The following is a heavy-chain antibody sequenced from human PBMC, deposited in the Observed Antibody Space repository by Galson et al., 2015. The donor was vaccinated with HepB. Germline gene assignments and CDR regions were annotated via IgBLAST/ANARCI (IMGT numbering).Heavy chain of an antibody. CDR1: GFTFSSYA. V-gene: IGHV3-64D*06. J-gene: IGHJ4*02. CDR3: VKDFTYYYDSSGYYHVGGHY. D-gene: IGHD3-22*01. CDR2: ISSNGGST. Sequence: SLRISCAASGFTFSSYAMHWVRQDPVKGLEYVSAISSNGGSTYYADSVKGRFTISRDNSKNTLYLQMSSLRAEDTAVYYCVKDFTYYYDSSGYYHVGGHYWGQGTLVTVSS.